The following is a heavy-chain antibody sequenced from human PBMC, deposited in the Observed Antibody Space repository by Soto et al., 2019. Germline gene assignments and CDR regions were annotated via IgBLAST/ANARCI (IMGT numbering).Heavy chain of an antibody. J-gene: IGHJ3*02. CDR3: ATVGPWGGPGAGAFDI. CDR1: GYTLTELF. D-gene: IGHD7-27*01. CDR2: FDPEDGET. V-gene: IGHV1-24*01. Sequence: ASVKVSCQVSGYTLTELFMHWVRQAPGKGLEWMGGFDPEDGETIYAQKFQGRVTMTEDTSTDTAYMELSSLRSEDTAVYYCATVGPWGGPGAGAFDIWGQGTMVTVS.